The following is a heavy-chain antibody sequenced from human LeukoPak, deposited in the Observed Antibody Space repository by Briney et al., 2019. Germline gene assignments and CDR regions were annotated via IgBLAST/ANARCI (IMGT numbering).Heavy chain of an antibody. D-gene: IGHD3-10*01. J-gene: IGHJ4*02. CDR3: VRERFHGSGAPKFDF. CDR2: ISGSGSYI. V-gene: IGHV3-21*06. Sequence: PGGSLRLSCAASGFTFSDYSMNWVRQTPRKGLEWVSCISGSGSYIYYADSVKGRFTISRDNAKNSLRLQVNSLRAEDTAVYYCVRERFHGSGAPKFDFWGQGTLVTVSS. CDR1: GFTFSDYS.